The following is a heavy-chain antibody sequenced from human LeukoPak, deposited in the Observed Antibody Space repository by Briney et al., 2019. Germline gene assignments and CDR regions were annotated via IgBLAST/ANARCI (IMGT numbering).Heavy chain of an antibody. D-gene: IGHD1-26*01. Sequence: GASVKVSCKASGYTFTGYYMHWVRQAPGQGLEWMGWINPNSGGTNYAQKFQGRVTMTRDTSISTAYMELSRLRSDDTAVYYCAREASFIVGATLPDYWGQGTLVTVSS. CDR3: AREASFIVGATLPDY. V-gene: IGHV1-2*02. J-gene: IGHJ4*02. CDR1: GYTFTGYY. CDR2: INPNSGGT.